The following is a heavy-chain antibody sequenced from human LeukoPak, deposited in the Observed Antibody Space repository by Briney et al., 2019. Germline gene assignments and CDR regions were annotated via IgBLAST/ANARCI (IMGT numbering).Heavy chain of an antibody. CDR2: ISSDSNYI. Sequence: GGSLRLSCAASGFTFSSYTMNWVRQAPGKGLEWVSSISSDSNYIYYADSVKGRFTISRDNAWNSLYLQMNSLRAEDTAVYYCARASDPWLQLTWGQGALVTVSS. CDR3: ARASDPWLQLT. D-gene: IGHD5-24*01. CDR1: GFTFSSYT. V-gene: IGHV3-21*04. J-gene: IGHJ5*02.